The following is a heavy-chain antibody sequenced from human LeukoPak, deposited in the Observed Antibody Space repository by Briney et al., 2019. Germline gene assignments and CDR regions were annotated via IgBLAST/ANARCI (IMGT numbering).Heavy chain of an antibody. CDR2: INPNSGGT. CDR1: GYTFTGYY. D-gene: IGHD2-15*01. Sequence: ASVKVSCKASGYTFTGYYMHWVRQAPGQGLEWMGWINPNSGGTNYAQEFQGRVTMTRDTSISTAYMELSRLRSDDTAVYYCARLFGDCSGGSCQKGVDYWGQGTLVTVSS. CDR3: ARLFGDCSGGSCQKGVDY. J-gene: IGHJ4*02. V-gene: IGHV1-2*02.